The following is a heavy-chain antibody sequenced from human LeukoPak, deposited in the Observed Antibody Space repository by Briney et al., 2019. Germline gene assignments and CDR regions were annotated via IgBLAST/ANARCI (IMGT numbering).Heavy chain of an antibody. CDR1: GFTFSSYS. J-gene: IGHJ5*02. CDR3: ARDGVVATIGDNWFDP. D-gene: IGHD5-12*01. V-gene: IGHV3-21*04. Sequence: GGSLRLSCAASGFTFSSYSMNWVRQAPGKGLEWVSSISSSSSYIYYADSVKGRFTISRDNAKNSLYLQMNSLRVEDTALYYCARDGVVATIGDNWFDPWGQGTLVTVSS. CDR2: ISSSSSYI.